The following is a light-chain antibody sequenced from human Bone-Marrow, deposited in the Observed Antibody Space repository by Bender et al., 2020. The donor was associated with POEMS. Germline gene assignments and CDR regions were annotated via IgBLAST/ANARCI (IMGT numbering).Light chain of an antibody. V-gene: IGLV2-8*01. Sequence: QSALTQPASVSGSPGQSITFSCSGTSNDVGDYTAVSWYQQHPGKAPKLMIYEVTKRPSGVPDRFSGSKSGNTASLTVSGLQAEDEADYYCSSYAGDYNLVFGGGTKLTVL. CDR3: SSYAGDYNLV. J-gene: IGLJ3*02. CDR2: EVT. CDR1: SNDVGDYTA.